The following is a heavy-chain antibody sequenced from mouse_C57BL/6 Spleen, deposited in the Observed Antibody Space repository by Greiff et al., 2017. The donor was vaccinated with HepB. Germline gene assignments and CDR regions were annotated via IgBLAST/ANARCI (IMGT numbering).Heavy chain of an antibody. CDR2: IRNKANGYTT. V-gene: IGHV7-3*01. CDR1: GFTFTDYY. Sequence: VQLKESGGGLVQPGGSLSLSCAASGFTFTDYYMSWVRQPPGKALEWLGFIRNKANGYTTEYSASVKGRFTISRDNSQSILYLQMNALRAEDSATYYCARSRPYFDYWGQGTTLTVSS. CDR3: ARSRPYFDY. J-gene: IGHJ2*01.